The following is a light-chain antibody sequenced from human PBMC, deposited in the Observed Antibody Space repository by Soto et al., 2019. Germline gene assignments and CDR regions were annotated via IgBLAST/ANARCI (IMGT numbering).Light chain of an antibody. J-gene: IGKJ1*01. V-gene: IGKV3-20*01. CDR1: QSVSSSY. Sequence: IMLTQSPGTLSLSRGERATLSCRASQSVSSSYLAWYQQKPGQAPRLLIYGASSRATGIPDRFSGSGSGTDFTLTISRMEPDDFAVYCCQQYGRSPRTVGQGTKVDIK. CDR2: GAS. CDR3: QQYGRSPRT.